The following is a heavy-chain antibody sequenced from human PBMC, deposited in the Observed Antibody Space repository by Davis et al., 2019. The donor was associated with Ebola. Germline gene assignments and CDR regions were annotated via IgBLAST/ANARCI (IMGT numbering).Heavy chain of an antibody. D-gene: IGHD7-27*01. J-gene: IGHJ6*04. CDR1: GFTFSCYV. Sequence: PGGSLRLSCAASGFTFSCYVMYWVRQAPGKGLEWVPLISYDGSNKYYADSVKGRFTISRDNSKNTLYVQMNSLRAEDTAVYYCARPSWGPYYYYYAMDVWGKGTTVTVSS. V-gene: IGHV3-30*04. CDR2: ISYDGSNK. CDR3: ARPSWGPYYYYYAMDV.